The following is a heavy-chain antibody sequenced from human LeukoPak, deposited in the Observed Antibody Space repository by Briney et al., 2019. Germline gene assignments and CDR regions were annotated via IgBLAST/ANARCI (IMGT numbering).Heavy chain of an antibody. D-gene: IGHD6-6*01. V-gene: IGHV1-69*13. CDR3: AREPEYRSSFYYYYGMDV. CDR2: IIPIFGTA. CDR1: GGTFSSYA. Sequence: SVKVSCKASGGTFSSYAISWVRQAPGQGLEWMGGIIPIFGTANYAQKFQGRVTITADESTSTAYMELSSLRSEDTAVYYCAREPEYRSSFYYYYGMDVWGQGTTVTVSS. J-gene: IGHJ6*02.